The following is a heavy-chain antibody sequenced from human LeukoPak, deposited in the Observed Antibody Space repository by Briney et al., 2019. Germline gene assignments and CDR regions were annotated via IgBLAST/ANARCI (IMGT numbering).Heavy chain of an antibody. CDR2: INHSGST. CDR1: GGSFSGYY. J-gene: IGHJ3*02. D-gene: IGHD1-14*01. V-gene: IGHV4-34*01. Sequence: SETLSLTCAVYGGSFSGYYWSWIRKPPGKGLEWIGEINHSGSTNYNPSLKSRVTISVDTSKNQFSLKLSSVTAADTAVYYCAKYNSGASDDAFDIWGQGTMVTVSS. CDR3: AKYNSGASDDAFDI.